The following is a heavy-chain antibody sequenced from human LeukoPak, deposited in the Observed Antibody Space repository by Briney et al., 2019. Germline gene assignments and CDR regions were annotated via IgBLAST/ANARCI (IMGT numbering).Heavy chain of an antibody. J-gene: IGHJ4*02. Sequence: GGSLRLSCAASGFTFSRYCMTWVRQAPGKGLEWVAEIIQDGSATYYIDSVRGRFTISRDNSKNTLYLQMNSLRAEDTAVYYCARDQDYGDYGWGQGTLVTVSS. V-gene: IGHV3-7*01. D-gene: IGHD4-17*01. CDR1: GFTFSRYC. CDR3: ARDQDYGDYG. CDR2: IIQDGSAT.